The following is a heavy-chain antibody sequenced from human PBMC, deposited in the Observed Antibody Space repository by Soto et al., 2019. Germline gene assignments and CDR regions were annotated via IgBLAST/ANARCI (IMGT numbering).Heavy chain of an antibody. CDR3: VRDRPHSWFDP. V-gene: IGHV3-74*01. Sequence: EVQVVESGGGLVQPGGSLRLSCAASGFTFSNYWMHWVRQVPGKGLVWVARINNDGIGTFYADSVKARFTISRDNAKNTLYLQMNSLRGDDTAVYYCVRDRPHSWFDPWGQGTLVTVSS. CDR1: GFTFSNYW. J-gene: IGHJ5*02. CDR2: INNDGIGT. D-gene: IGHD4-4*01.